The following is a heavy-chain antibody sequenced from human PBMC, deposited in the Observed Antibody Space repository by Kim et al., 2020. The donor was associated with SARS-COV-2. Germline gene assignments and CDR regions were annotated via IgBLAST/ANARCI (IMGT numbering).Heavy chain of an antibody. D-gene: IGHD2-8*02. CDR2: ARRDGTT. Sequence: GGSLRLSCGVSGFTFSSYDMSWVRQAPGKGLEWVSAARRDGTTDYTDSVKGRFTISRDNAKNTLYVEMNTLRPDDTAVYYCARHRVTGFWYFDLWGRGTLVTVSS. CDR1: GFTFSSYD. J-gene: IGHJ2*01. V-gene: IGHV3-23*01. CDR3: ARHRVTGFWYFDL.